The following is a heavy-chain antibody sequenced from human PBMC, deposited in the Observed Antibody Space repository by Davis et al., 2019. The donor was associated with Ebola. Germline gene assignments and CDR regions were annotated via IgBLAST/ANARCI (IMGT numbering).Heavy chain of an antibody. D-gene: IGHD2-21*01. V-gene: IGHV3-23*01. CDR2: ISGSGDST. CDR1: GFTLRNYA. Sequence: PGGSLRLSCAASGFTLRNYAMSWVRQAPGKGLEWVSAISGSGDSTYYADSVKGRFTISRDSSKNTLYRQMNSLRAEDTAVYYCAKDRGYCGCDCHYFDYWGQGTLVTVSS. CDR3: AKDRGYCGCDCHYFDY. J-gene: IGHJ4*02.